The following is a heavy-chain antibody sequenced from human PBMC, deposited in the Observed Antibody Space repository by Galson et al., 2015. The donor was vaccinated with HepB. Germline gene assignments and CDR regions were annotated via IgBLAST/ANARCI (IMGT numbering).Heavy chain of an antibody. V-gene: IGHV4-34*01. D-gene: IGHD3-22*01. J-gene: IGHJ4*02. CDR1: GGSFSGYY. CDR3: ARGRQDSSGYPRGEFDY. Sequence: SETLSLTCAVYGGSFSGYYWSWIRQPPGKGLEWIGEINHSGSTNYNPFLKSRVTISVDTSKNQFSLKLSSVTAADTAVYYCARGRQDSSGYPRGEFDYWGQGTLVTVSS. CDR2: INHSGST.